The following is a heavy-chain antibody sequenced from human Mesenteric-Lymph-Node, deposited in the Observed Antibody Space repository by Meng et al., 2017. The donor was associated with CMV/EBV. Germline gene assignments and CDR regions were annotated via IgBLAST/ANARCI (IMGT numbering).Heavy chain of an antibody. D-gene: IGHD3-10*01. CDR3: ARDGEY. CDR1: GFTFSSYW. CDR2: IIWNGGRT. J-gene: IGHJ4*01. V-gene: IGHV3-20*04. Sequence: GESLKISCAASGFTFSSYWMSWVRQAPGKGLEWVSGIIWNGGRTGYADSVKGRFTISRDNSKNSVYLQMNNLRAEDTALYYCARDGEYWGHGTLVTVSS.